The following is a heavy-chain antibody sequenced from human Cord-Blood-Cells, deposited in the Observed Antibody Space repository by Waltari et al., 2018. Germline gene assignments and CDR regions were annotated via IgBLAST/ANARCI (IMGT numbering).Heavy chain of an antibody. D-gene: IGHD3-10*01. Sequence: QVQLVESGGGVVQPGRSLRLSCAASGFTFSSYGMHWARQAPGKGLEWVAVISYDGSNKYYADSVKGRFTISRDNSKNTLYLQMNSLRAEDTAVYYCAKDRFGSYYYGMDVWGQGTTVTVSS. J-gene: IGHJ6*02. V-gene: IGHV3-30*18. CDR1: GFTFSSYG. CDR3: AKDRFGSYYYGMDV. CDR2: ISYDGSNK.